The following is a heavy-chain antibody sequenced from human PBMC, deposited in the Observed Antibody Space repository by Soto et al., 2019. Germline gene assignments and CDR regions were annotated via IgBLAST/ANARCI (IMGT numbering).Heavy chain of an antibody. J-gene: IGHJ4*02. Sequence: VASVKVSCKASGFTFTSSAVQWVRQARGQRLEWIGWIVVGSGNTNYAQKFQEGVTITRDMSTSTAYMELSSLRSEDTAVYYCAAGRRDGYNYAPRFDYWGQGTLVTVSS. CDR3: AAGRRDGYNYAPRFDY. CDR2: IVVGSGNT. D-gene: IGHD5-12*01. V-gene: IGHV1-58*01. CDR1: GFTFTSSA.